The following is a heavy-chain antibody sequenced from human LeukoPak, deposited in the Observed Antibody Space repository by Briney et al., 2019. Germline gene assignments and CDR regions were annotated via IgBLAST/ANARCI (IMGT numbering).Heavy chain of an antibody. J-gene: IGHJ6*03. CDR3: ARAGDSSGYPPTYYYYYMDV. V-gene: IGHV4-34*01. D-gene: IGHD3-22*01. CDR1: GGSFSGYY. CDR2: INHSGST. Sequence: SETLSLTCAVYGGSFSGYYWSWIRQPPGKGLEWIGEINHSGSTNYNPSLKSRVTILVDTSNNHFSLKLISVTAADTAVYYCARAGDSSGYPPTYYYYYMDVWGKGTTVTVSS.